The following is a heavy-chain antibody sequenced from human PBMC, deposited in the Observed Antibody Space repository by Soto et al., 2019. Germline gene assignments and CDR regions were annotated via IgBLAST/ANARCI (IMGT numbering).Heavy chain of an antibody. Sequence: GASVKVSCKASGGTFSSYTISWVRQAPGQGLEWMGRIIPILGIANYAQKFQGRVTITADKSTSTAYMELSSLRSEDTAVYYCARTAYRADDPWWTYYFDYWGQGTLVTVSS. CDR3: ARTAYRADDPWWTYYFDY. V-gene: IGHV1-69*02. D-gene: IGHD2-15*01. J-gene: IGHJ4*02. CDR2: IIPILGIA. CDR1: GGTFSSYT.